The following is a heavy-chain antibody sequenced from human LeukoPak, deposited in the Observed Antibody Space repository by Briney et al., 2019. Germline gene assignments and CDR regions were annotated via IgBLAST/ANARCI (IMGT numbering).Heavy chain of an antibody. V-gene: IGHV4-30-4*07. Sequence: PSQTLSLTCAVSGGSISSGGYSWSWIRQPPGKGLEWIGYISYSGSTYYNPSLKSRITISEDTSKNQFFLKLTSVTAADTAVYYCARVDSVYDDALDIWGQGTMVTVSS. CDR2: ISYSGST. J-gene: IGHJ3*02. CDR1: GGSISSGGYS. D-gene: IGHD5/OR15-5a*01. CDR3: ARVDSVYDDALDI.